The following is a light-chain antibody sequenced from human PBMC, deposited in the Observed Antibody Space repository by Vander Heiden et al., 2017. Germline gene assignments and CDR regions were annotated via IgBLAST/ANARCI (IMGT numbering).Light chain of an antibody. Sequence: SSELTQDAAVSVALGQTVRITCQGDSLRSYYANWYQQKPGQAPVLVIYGKNNRPSGIPDRFSGSSSGNTASLTITGAQAEDEADYYCNSRDSSGNHVVFGGGTKLTVL. V-gene: IGLV3-19*01. CDR3: NSRDSSGNHVV. CDR2: GKN. CDR1: SLRSYY. J-gene: IGLJ2*01.